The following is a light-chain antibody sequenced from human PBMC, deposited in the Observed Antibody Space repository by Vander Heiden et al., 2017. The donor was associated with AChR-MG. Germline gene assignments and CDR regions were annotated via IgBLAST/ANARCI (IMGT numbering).Light chain of an antibody. CDR2: GNK. J-gene: IGLJ1*01. Sequence: QSGLTQPPYVPGAPAPRGTISCTWCNANIGAGYDVHWYQQLPGTAPKLLIYGNKKRPSVVPDRFSGAKSDTSASLASTGLEAEEDADYYCQAYDSSLSVLFGTGTKVTVL. CDR3: QAYDSSLSVL. CDR1: NANIGAGYD. V-gene: IGLV1-40*01.